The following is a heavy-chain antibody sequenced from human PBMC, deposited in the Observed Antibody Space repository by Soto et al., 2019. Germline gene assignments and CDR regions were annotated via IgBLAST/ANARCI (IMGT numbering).Heavy chain of an antibody. CDR3: SRRGYNWKLGYLYAMGV. D-gene: IGHD1-20*01. CDR1: GYTFSNYW. Sequence: PGESLKISCQSSGYTFSNYWISWVRQMPGKGLDRLGKIDPADSYTNYSPSFQGHVTISLDKSISTSYLFWSSMKASDTAIYFRSRRGYNWKLGYLYAMGVWGEGTTVTVSS. CDR2: IDPADSYT. V-gene: IGHV5-10-1*01. J-gene: IGHJ6*04.